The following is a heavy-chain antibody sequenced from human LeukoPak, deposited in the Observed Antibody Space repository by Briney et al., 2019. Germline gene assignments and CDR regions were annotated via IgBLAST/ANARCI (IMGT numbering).Heavy chain of an antibody. J-gene: IGHJ3*02. V-gene: IGHV4-39*07. CDR2: IYYSGST. Sequence: PSETLSLTCTVSGGSISSSSYYWGWIRQPPGKGLEWIGSIYYSGSTYYNPSLKSRVTISVDTSKNQFSLKLSSVTAADTAVYYCARGSGITMIVVVIDDAFDIWGQGTMVTVSS. CDR3: ARGSGITMIVVVIDDAFDI. CDR1: GGSISSSSYY. D-gene: IGHD3-22*01.